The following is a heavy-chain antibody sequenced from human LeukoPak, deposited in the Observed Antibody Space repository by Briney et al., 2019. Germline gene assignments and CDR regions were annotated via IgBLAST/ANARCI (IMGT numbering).Heavy chain of an antibody. CDR3: ARDGGSGWLQDGMDV. D-gene: IGHD6-19*01. Sequence: ASVKVSCKASGHTFTSYGISWVRQAPGQGLEWMGWIGAYNGNTNYAQKLQGRVTMTTDTSTSTAYMELRSLRSDDTAVYYCARDGGSGWLQDGMDVWGQGTTVTVSS. V-gene: IGHV1-18*01. CDR2: IGAYNGNT. CDR1: GHTFTSYG. J-gene: IGHJ6*02.